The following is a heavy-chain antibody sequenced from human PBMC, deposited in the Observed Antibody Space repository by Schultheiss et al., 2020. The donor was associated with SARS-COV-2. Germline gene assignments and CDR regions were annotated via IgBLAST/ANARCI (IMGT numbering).Heavy chain of an antibody. V-gene: IGHV3-23*01. J-gene: IGHJ5*01. Sequence: GGSLRLSCAASGFTFGSYAMSWVRQAPGKGLEWVSGIGSDGSAIYYGGSVEGRFTITRDNYKNTLYLQMNSLRAEDTAVYYYTRPRASVPGTRWFDSWGQGTLVTVSS. CDR2: IGSDGSAI. CDR3: TRPRASVPGTRWFDS. D-gene: IGHD6-19*01. CDR1: GFTFGSYA.